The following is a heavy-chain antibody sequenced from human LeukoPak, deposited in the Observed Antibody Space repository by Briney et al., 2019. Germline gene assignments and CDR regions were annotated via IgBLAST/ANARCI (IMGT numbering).Heavy chain of an antibody. CDR3: ARDANMGDAFDI. CDR2: IIPILGIA. Sequence: ASVKVSCKASGGTFSSYAISWVRQAPGQGLEWMGRIIPILGIANYAQKFQGRVTITADKSTSTAYMELSSLRSEDTAVYYCARDANMGDAFDIWGQGTVVTVSS. CDR1: GGTFSSYA. V-gene: IGHV1-69*04. J-gene: IGHJ3*02. D-gene: IGHD4/OR15-4a*01.